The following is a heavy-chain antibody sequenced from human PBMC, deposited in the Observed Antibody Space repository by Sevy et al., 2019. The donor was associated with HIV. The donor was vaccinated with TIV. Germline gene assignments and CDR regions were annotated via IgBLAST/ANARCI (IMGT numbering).Heavy chain of an antibody. CDR2: INEDGTEK. V-gene: IGHV3-7*01. Sequence: GKSLKISCAASGFTFTRYWMTWVRQSPGKGLQWLGNINEDGTEKYYRDSVRGRFTISRDNAKKSLHLQMNSLRVDDTGVYYRARDMAAGDFWGQGTLVTVSS. J-gene: IGHJ4*02. D-gene: IGHD3-10*01. CDR3: ARDMAAGDF. CDR1: GFTFTRYW.